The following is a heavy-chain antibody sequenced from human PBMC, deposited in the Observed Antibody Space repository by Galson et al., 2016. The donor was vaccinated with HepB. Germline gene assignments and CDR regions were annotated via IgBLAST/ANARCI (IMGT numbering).Heavy chain of an antibody. J-gene: IGHJ5*02. CDR2: IKHSGNT. CDR3: ARGRRGSCYSSFSCWFDL. V-gene: IGHV4-34*01. Sequence: SETLSLTCRVYGGSFSGYYWSWIRQSPGKGLEWIGEIKHSGNTNHNPSLKSRVTISVDTSNYQLSLKLNSVTVADTALYYCARGRRGSCYSSFSCWFDLWGQGTMGTVSA. CDR1: GGSFSGYY. D-gene: IGHD2-15*01.